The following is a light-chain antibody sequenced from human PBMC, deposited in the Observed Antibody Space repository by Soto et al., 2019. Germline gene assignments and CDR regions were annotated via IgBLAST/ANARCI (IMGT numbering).Light chain of an antibody. CDR1: PSVSSSY. CDR3: KQYGSSPRT. Sequence: EIVLQQSPGTLSLSPGESAPLSGRARPSVSSSYLAWYQQKPGQAPRLLIYGASSRATGIPDRFSGSGSGTDFTLTISRLEPEDFAVYYCKQYGSSPRTVGKGTKVDIK. V-gene: IGKV3-20*01. CDR2: GAS. J-gene: IGKJ1*01.